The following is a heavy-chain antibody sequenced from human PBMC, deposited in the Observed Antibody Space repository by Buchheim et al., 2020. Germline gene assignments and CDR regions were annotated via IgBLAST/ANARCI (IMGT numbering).Heavy chain of an antibody. Sequence: QVQLEQSGGEVKKPRASVKVSCKTSGFTFTSNGISWVRQAPGQGPEWMGWISGYNGKTNYAQKFQGRVTLTTDKSTSTAYMELRSLVSNDTAVYYCVRHEGVLQLWYPFDHWGQGT. CDR1: GFTFTSNG. CDR3: VRHEGVLQLWYPFDH. J-gene: IGHJ4*02. D-gene: IGHD2-15*01. V-gene: IGHV1-18*01. CDR2: ISGYNGKT.